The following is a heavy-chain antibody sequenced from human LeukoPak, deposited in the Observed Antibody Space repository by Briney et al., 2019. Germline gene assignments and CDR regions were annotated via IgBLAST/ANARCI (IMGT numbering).Heavy chain of an antibody. Sequence: GGSLRLSCAASGFTFSSYAMSWVRQAPGKGLEWVSAISGSGGSTYYADSVKGRLTISRDNSKNTLYLQMNSLRAEDTAVYYCAKDRRYDSSGYYSSYFDYWGQGTLVTVSS. J-gene: IGHJ4*02. CDR1: GFTFSSYA. CDR3: AKDRRYDSSGYYSSYFDY. CDR2: ISGSGGST. V-gene: IGHV3-23*01. D-gene: IGHD3-22*01.